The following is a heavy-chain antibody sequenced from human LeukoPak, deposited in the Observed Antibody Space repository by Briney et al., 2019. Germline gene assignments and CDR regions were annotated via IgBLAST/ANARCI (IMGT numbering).Heavy chain of an antibody. CDR3: AKPICGGDCYPFDAFDI. Sequence: GGSLRLSCAASGFTFSSYAMHWVRQAPGKGLEYVSAISSNGGSTYYANSVKGRFTISRGNSKNTLYLQMNSLRAEDTAVYYCAKPICGGDCYPFDAFDIWGQGTMVTVSS. V-gene: IGHV3-64*01. D-gene: IGHD2-21*02. J-gene: IGHJ3*02. CDR1: GFTFSSYA. CDR2: ISSNGGST.